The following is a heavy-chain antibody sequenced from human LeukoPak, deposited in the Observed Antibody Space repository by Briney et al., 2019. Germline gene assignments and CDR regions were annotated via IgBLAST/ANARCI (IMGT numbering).Heavy chain of an antibody. Sequence: SETLSLTCTVSGDSISTYYWSWIRQPPGKGLEWLGYISYSGITNYNPSLKSRVTISIDTSKSQFSLKVTSVTAADTDVYYCARHSAGWALIWFDPWGQGTLVTVSS. CDR1: GDSISTYY. D-gene: IGHD6-19*01. V-gene: IGHV4-59*08. CDR3: ARHSAGWALIWFDP. CDR2: ISYSGIT. J-gene: IGHJ5*02.